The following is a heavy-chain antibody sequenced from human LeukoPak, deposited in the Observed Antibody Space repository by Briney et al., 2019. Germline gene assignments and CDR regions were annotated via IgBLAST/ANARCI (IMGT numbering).Heavy chain of an antibody. CDR2: INHSGST. D-gene: IGHD3-22*01. J-gene: IGHJ4*02. CDR1: GGSFSGYY. Sequence: PSETLSLTCAVYGGSFSGYYWSWIRQPPGKGVEWIGEINHSGSTNYNPSLKSRVTISVDTSKNQFSLTLSSVTAADTAVYYCERRHRWGYYDSSGYYYDYWGQGTLVTVYS. V-gene: IGHV4-34*01. CDR3: ERRHRWGYYDSSGYYYDY.